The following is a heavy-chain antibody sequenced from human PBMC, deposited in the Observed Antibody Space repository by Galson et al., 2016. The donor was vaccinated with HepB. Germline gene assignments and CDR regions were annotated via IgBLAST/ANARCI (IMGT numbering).Heavy chain of an antibody. J-gene: IGHJ4*02. CDR2: INHSGST. V-gene: IGHV4-34*01. CDR3: ARGRGYYDILTGFYPNNKYYFDY. CDR1: GGSFSAYF. Sequence: SETLSLTCAVSGGSFSAYFWNWIRQPPGKGLEWIGEINHSGSTNYNSSLNSRITISVDTSKNQFSLKLSSVTAADTAVYYCARGRGYYDILTGFYPNNKYYFDYWGQGTLVTVSS. D-gene: IGHD3-9*01.